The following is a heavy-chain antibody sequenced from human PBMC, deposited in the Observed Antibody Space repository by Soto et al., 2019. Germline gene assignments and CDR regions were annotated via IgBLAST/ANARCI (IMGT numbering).Heavy chain of an antibody. V-gene: IGHV1-69*13. CDR3: AKDRTSGYYHFDD. CDR2: IIPIFGTA. J-gene: IGHJ4*02. Sequence: SVKVSCKASGGTFSSYAISWVRQAPGQGLEWMGGIIPIFGTANYAQKFQGRVTITADESTSTAYMELSSLRSEDTAVYFCAKDRTSGYYHFDDWGQGSLVTVSS. CDR1: GGTFSSYA. D-gene: IGHD3-22*01.